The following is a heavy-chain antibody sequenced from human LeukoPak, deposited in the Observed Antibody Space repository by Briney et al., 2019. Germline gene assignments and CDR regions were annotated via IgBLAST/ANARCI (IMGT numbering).Heavy chain of an antibody. J-gene: IGHJ4*02. D-gene: IGHD7-27*01. CDR2: ISSSSTYI. CDR1: GFTFRSYS. CDR3: ARDLSLGASWGFDY. V-gene: IGHV3-21*01. Sequence: PGGSLRLSCAASGFTFRSYSMNWVRQTPGKGLEWVSTISSSSTYICYADSVKGRFTISRDNAENSVYLQMDSLRGDDTAVYYCARDLSLGASWGFDYWGQGTLVNVSS.